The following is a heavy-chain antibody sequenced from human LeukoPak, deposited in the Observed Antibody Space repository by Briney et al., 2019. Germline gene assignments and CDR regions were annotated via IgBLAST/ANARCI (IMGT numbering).Heavy chain of an antibody. CDR2: IRYDGSNK. D-gene: IGHD5-18*01. J-gene: IGHJ4*02. CDR3: AKEMDTAMAFDH. Sequence: GGSLRLSCAASGFTFSSYSMHWVRQAPGKGLEWVAFIRYDGSNKYYADSVKGRFTISRDNSKNTLYLELSSLRAEDTAIYYCAKEMDTAMAFDHWGQGTPVTVSS. V-gene: IGHV3-30*02. CDR1: GFTFSSYS.